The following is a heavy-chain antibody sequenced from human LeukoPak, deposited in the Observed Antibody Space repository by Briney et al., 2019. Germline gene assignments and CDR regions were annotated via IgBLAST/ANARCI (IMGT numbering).Heavy chain of an antibody. CDR1: GFTFSSYE. CDR3: ARGIYSYDL. Sequence: GGSLRLSCAASGFTFSSYEMNWVRQAPGKGLEWVSYISSSGSTIYYADSVEGRFTISRDNAKTSLYLQMNSLRAEDTAVYYCARGIYSYDLWGQGTLVTVSS. D-gene: IGHD5-18*01. J-gene: IGHJ4*02. CDR2: ISSSGSTI. V-gene: IGHV3-48*03.